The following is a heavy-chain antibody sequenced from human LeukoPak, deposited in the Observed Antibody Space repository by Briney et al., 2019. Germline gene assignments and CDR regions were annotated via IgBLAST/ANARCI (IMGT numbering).Heavy chain of an antibody. V-gene: IGHV4-59*08. CDR3: ARHQRGFCDGGDCPYYFDH. D-gene: IGHD2-21*02. Sequence: SETLSLTCTVSGGSISTYYWSWVRQPPGKGLEWMANIYYTGDTRSNPSLKSRVALLVDTSKNQFSLRLTSVTAADTAVYCCARHQRGFCDGGDCPYYFDHWGQGTLVTVSS. CDR2: IYYTGDT. CDR1: GGSISTYY. J-gene: IGHJ4*02.